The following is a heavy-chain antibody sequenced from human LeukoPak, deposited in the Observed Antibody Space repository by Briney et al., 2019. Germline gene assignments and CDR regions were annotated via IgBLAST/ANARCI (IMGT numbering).Heavy chain of an antibody. D-gene: IGHD3-3*01. CDR3: ARAITIFGVVNTLDY. CDR1: GYTFTSYY. J-gene: IGHJ4*02. Sequence: ASVTVSCTASGYTFTSYYMHWVRQAPGQGLEWMGIINPSGGSTSYAQKFQGRVTMTRDTSTSTVYMELSSLRSEDTAVYYCARAITIFGVVNTLDYWGQGTLVTVS. CDR2: INPSGGST. V-gene: IGHV1-46*01.